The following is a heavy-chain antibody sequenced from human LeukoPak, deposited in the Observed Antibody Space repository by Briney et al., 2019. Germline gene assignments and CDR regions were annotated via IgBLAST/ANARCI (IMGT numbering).Heavy chain of an antibody. CDR1: GFTFSNYA. D-gene: IGHD5-24*01. Sequence: KAGGSLRLSCAASGFTFSNYAMNWVRQAPGKGLEWVSSISSSSSYIYYAGSVKGRFTISRDNAKNSLYLQMNSLRAEDTAVYYCAREMATINWGQGTLVTVSS. J-gene: IGHJ4*02. CDR2: ISSSSSYI. CDR3: AREMATIN. V-gene: IGHV3-21*01.